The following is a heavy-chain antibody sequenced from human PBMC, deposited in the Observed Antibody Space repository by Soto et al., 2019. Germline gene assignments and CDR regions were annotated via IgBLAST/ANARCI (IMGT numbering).Heavy chain of an antibody. J-gene: IGHJ6*02. V-gene: IGHV1-69*02. CDR2: IIPILGIA. CDR1: GGTFSIYT. CDR3: ATARRFLEWLPHYYYYGMAV. Sequence: ASVKVSCKASGGTFSIYTISWVLQAPGQGLEWMGRIIPILGIANYAQKFQGRVTITADKSTSTAYMELSSLRSEDTAVYYCATARRFLEWLPHYYYYGMAVWGQGTKVTVSS. D-gene: IGHD3-3*01.